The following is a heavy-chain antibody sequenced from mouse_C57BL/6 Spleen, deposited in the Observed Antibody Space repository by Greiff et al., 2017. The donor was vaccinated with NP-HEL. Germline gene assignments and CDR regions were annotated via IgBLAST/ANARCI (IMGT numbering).Heavy chain of an antibody. V-gene: IGHV5-4*03. CDR2: ISDGGSYT. CDR3: ARRTYGNYEYYFDY. CDR1: GFTFSSYA. Sequence: DVMLVESGGGLVKPGGSLKLSCAASGFTFSSYAMSWVRQTPEKRLEWVATISDGGSYTYYPDNVKGRFTISRDNAKNNLYLQMSHLKSEDTAMYYCARRTYGNYEYYFDYWGQGTTLTVSS. J-gene: IGHJ2*01. D-gene: IGHD2-1*01.